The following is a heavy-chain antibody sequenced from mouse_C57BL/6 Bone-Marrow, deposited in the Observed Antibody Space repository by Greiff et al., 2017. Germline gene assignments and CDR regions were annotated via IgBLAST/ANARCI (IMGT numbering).Heavy chain of an antibody. CDR1: GYTFTSYW. CDR3: ANYYYGGY. CDR2: INPCDGGT. D-gene: IGHD1-1*01. Sequence: QVQLQQPGTELVKPGASVKLSCKASGYTFTSYWMHWVKQRPGQGLEWIGKINPCDGGTNYNEKFKSKATFTVDKSSSTAYMKLNCLTSEDSAVYYCANYYYGGYWGQGTTLTVSS. J-gene: IGHJ2*01. V-gene: IGHV1-53*01.